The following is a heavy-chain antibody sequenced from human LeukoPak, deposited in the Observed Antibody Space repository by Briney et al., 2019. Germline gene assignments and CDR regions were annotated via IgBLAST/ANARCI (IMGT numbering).Heavy chain of an antibody. V-gene: IGHV4-30-2*01. D-gene: IGHD6-13*01. CDR1: GGSIGSSDYW. CDR3: AREFTTAAAGYIDY. Sequence: SETLSLTCTVSGGSIGSSDYWWDWIRQPPGKGLEWIGYIYHSGSTYYNPSLKSRVTISVDRSKNQFSLKLSSVTAADTAVYYCAREFTTAAAGYIDYWGQGTLVTVSS. J-gene: IGHJ4*02. CDR2: IYHSGST.